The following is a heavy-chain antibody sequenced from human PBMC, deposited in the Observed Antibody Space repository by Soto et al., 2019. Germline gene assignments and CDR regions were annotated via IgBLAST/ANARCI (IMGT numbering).Heavy chain of an antibody. CDR3: ARLLTFVREVIRVPFDY. J-gene: IGHJ4*02. D-gene: IGHD3-10*02. Sequence: GGSLRLSCAASGFTFSSYWMTWVRQAPGKGLEWVSNINQSGSEKYYADSVKGRFTISRDNANNSVYLQMNSLRVEDTARYYCARLLTFVREVIRVPFDYWGQGALVTVSS. CDR1: GFTFSSYW. V-gene: IGHV3-7*03. CDR2: INQSGSEK.